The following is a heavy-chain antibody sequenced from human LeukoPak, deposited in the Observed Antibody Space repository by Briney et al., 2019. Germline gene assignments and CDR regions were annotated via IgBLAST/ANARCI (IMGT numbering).Heavy chain of an antibody. J-gene: IGHJ6*02. V-gene: IGHV4-59*08. CDR1: GGTISSYY. CDR2: IYYSGST. Sequence: LETLSLTCTVSGGTISSYYWSWIRQPPGKGLEWIGYIYYSGSTNYNPSLKSRVTISVDTSKNQFSLKLSSVTAADTAVYYCARHAPLWGMDVWGQGTTVTVSS. CDR3: ARHAPLWGMDV. D-gene: IGHD2-21*01.